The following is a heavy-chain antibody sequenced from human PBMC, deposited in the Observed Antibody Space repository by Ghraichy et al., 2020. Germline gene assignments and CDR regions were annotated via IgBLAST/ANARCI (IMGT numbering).Heavy chain of an antibody. Sequence: GESLNISCAASGFTFSSYSMNWVRQAPGKGLEWVSSISSSSSYIYYADSVKGRFTISRDNAKNSLYLQMNSLRAEDTAVYYCAREGITMIHFPGLPRTSLDAFDICGQGTMVTVSS. D-gene: IGHD3-22*01. CDR1: GFTFSSYS. CDR2: ISSSSSYI. V-gene: IGHV3-21*01. J-gene: IGHJ3*02. CDR3: AREGITMIHFPGLPRTSLDAFDI.